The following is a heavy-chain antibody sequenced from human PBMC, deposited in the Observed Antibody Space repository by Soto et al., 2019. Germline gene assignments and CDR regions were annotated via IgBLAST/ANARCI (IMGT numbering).Heavy chain of an antibody. CDR1: GFTFSSYG. CDR3: AKANSYGSNYYYGMDG. J-gene: IGHJ6*02. D-gene: IGHD5-18*01. Sequence: QVQLVESGGGVVQPGRSLRLSCAASGFTFSSYGMHWVRQAPGKGLEWVAVISYDGSNKYYADSVKGRFTISRDNSKNTLYLQMNSLRAEDTAVYYCAKANSYGSNYYYGMDGWGQGTTVTVSS. V-gene: IGHV3-30*18. CDR2: ISYDGSNK.